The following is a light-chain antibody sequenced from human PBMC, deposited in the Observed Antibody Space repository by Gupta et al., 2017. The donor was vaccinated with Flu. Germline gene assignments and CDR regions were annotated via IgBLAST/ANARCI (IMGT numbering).Light chain of an antibody. CDR1: QSTGSW. V-gene: IGKV1-5*03. CDR2: KAS. Sequence: SPSTLAASVGDRVPLTCRASQSTGSWLSSYTQTPGKAPKHLSYKASAFENAVPSRFRGIGFGTEFTLPLSRLQPVGFATHYCPEYHGYGAFGQGTKVEIK. CDR3: PEYHGYGA. J-gene: IGKJ1*01.